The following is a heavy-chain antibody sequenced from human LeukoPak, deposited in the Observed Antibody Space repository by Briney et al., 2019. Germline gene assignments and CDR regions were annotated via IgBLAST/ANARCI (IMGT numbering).Heavy chain of an antibody. J-gene: IGHJ4*02. Sequence: SETLSLTCTVSGGSISSNSYYWGWIRQPPGKGLKWIGSIYYSGSTNYNPSLKSRVTISVDTSKNHFSLKLSSVTAADTAVYYCAKVGHEYGSGEVDYWGQGTLVTVSS. CDR2: IYYSGST. CDR1: GGSISSNSYY. CDR3: AKVGHEYGSGEVDY. V-gene: IGHV4-39*02. D-gene: IGHD3-10*01.